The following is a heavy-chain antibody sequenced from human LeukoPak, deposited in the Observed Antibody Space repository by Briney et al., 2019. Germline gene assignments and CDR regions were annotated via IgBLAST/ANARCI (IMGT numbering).Heavy chain of an antibody. V-gene: IGHV3-23*01. CDR3: AKAKSYYSNYDY. CDR1: GFTFSSYA. J-gene: IGHJ4*02. CDR2: ISGSGANT. D-gene: IGHD4-11*01. Sequence: GGSLRLSCAASGFTFSSYAMSWVRQAPGKGLEWVSVISGSGANTYYADSVKGRFTISRDNSKNTLYLQVNSLRAEDTAVYYCAKAKSYYSNYDYWGQGTLVTVSS.